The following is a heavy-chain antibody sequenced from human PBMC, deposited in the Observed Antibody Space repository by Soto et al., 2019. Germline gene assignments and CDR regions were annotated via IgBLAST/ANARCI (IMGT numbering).Heavy chain of an antibody. CDR3: ARVDGTISSSWYGYYYYYYGMDV. Sequence: SETLSLTCTVSGGSISSYYWSWIRQPPGKGLEWIGYIYYSGSTNYNPSLKSRVTISVDTSKNQFSLKLSSVTAADTAVYYCARVDGTISSSWYGYYYYYYGMDVWGQGTTVTVSS. D-gene: IGHD6-13*01. CDR2: IYYSGST. J-gene: IGHJ6*02. CDR1: GGSISSYY. V-gene: IGHV4-59*01.